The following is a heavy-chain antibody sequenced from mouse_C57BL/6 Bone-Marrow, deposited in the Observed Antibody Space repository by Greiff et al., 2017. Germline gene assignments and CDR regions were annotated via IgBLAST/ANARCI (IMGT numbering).Heavy chain of an antibody. CDR3: AKPDGDYVWCAY. Sequence: QVQLQQSGAELAKPGASVTLSCKASGYTFTSYWMHWVNQRPGQGLEWIGYINPSSGYTKYTQKFKDKATFTADKSSSTTYMQLSNLAYEDSAVYYFAKPDGDYVWCAYWGQGTLVTVSA. J-gene: IGHJ3*01. CDR2: INPSSGYT. CDR1: GYTFTSYW. V-gene: IGHV1-7*01. D-gene: IGHD2-13*01.